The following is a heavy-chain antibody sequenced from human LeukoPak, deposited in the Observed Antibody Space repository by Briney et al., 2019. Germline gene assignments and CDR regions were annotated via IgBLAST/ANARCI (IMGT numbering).Heavy chain of an antibody. V-gene: IGHV3-21*01. CDR2: ISSSSSYI. J-gene: IGHJ4*02. Sequence: GGSLRLSCAASGFTFSSYSMNWVRQAPGKGLEWVSSISSSSSYIYYADSVKGRFTISGDNAKNSLYLQMNSLRAEDTAVYYCTYTIFGVNDYWGQGTLVTVSS. CDR3: TYTIFGVNDY. D-gene: IGHD3-3*01. CDR1: GFTFSSYS.